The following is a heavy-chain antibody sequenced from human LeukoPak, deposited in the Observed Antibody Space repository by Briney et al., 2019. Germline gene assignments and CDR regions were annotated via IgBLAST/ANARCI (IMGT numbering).Heavy chain of an antibody. CDR1: GGTFSSYA. V-gene: IGHV1-69*10. CDR3: ARDPSITIFGVSPKTPYYYYGMDV. J-gene: IGHJ6*02. Sequence: SVKVSCKASGGTFSSYAISWVRQAPGQGLEWMGWIIPILGIANYAQKFQGRVTITADKSTSTAYMELSSLRSEDTAVYYCARDPSITIFGVSPKTPYYYYGMDVWGQGTTVTVSS. CDR2: IIPILGIA. D-gene: IGHD3-3*01.